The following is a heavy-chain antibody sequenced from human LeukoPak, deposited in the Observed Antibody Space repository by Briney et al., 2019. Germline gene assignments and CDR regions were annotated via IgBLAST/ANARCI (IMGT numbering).Heavy chain of an antibody. D-gene: IGHD5-12*01. J-gene: IGHJ4*02. V-gene: IGHV4-34*01. CDR1: GGSFSGYY. Sequence: SETLSLTCAVYGGSFSGYYWSWIRQPPGKGLEWIGEINHSGSTNYNPSLKSRVTISVDTSKNQFSLKLSSVTAADTAVYYCARGYSGYDSIDYWAREPWSPSPQ. CDR2: INHSGST. CDR3: ARGYSGYDSIDY.